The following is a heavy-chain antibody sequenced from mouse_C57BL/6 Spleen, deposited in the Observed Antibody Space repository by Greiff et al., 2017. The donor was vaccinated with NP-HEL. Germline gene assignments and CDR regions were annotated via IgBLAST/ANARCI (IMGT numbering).Heavy chain of an antibody. Sequence: EVQVVESGGDLVKPGGSLKLSCAASGFTFSSYGMSWVRQTPDKRLEWVATISSGGSYTYYPDSVKGRFTISRDNAKNTLYLQMSSLKSEDTAMYYCAREDYSNYGGYFDVWGTGTTVTVSS. V-gene: IGHV5-6*01. CDR1: GFTFSSYG. D-gene: IGHD2-5*01. CDR2: ISSGGSYT. CDR3: AREDYSNYGGYFDV. J-gene: IGHJ1*03.